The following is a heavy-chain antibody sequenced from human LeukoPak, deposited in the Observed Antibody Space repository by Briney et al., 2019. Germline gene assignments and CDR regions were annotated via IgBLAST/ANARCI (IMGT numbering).Heavy chain of an antibody. CDR2: ISASGGNT. Sequence: PGGSLRLSCAASGFTFSNYGMNWVRQAPGKGLEWVTAISASGGNTYYADSVKGRFTISRDNAKDTLYLQMNSLRAEDTAVYYCARSYCSGGSCYLDYWGQGTLVTVSS. J-gene: IGHJ4*02. D-gene: IGHD2-15*01. CDR3: ARSYCSGGSCYLDY. CDR1: GFTFSNYG. V-gene: IGHV3-23*01.